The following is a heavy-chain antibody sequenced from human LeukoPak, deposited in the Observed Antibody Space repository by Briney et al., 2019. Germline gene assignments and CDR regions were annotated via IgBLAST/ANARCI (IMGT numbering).Heavy chain of an antibody. CDR3: ARAMLHYDNDAFDI. J-gene: IGHJ3*02. CDR1: GFTFSNYW. V-gene: IGHV3-7*02. D-gene: IGHD3-22*01. Sequence: GGSLRLSCVSSGFTFSNYWMTWIRQAPGKGLEWLANIKQDGSERYYVDSVEGRFTISRDNAKTSLYLQMNSLRAEDTAVYYCARAMLHYDNDAFDIWGQGTMVTVSS. CDR2: IKQDGSER.